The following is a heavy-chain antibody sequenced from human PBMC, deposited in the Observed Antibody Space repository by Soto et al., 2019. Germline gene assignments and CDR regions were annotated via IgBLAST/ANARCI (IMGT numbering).Heavy chain of an antibody. Sequence: SETLSLTCAVSGGSISSINWWSWVRQPPGKGLEWIGEIYHSGSTNYNPSLKSRVTISVDKSKNQFSLKLSSVTAADTAVYYCARDRVESGYPEYFQHWGQGTLVTVSS. CDR3: ARDRVESGYPEYFQH. J-gene: IGHJ1*01. CDR1: GGSISSINW. CDR2: IYHSGST. D-gene: IGHD3-22*01. V-gene: IGHV4-4*02.